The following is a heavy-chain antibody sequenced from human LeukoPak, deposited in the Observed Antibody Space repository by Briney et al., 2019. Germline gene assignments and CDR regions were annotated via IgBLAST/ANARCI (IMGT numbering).Heavy chain of an antibody. CDR3: ARDRGDIRSTDN. CDR1: GFSFADYG. J-gene: IGHJ4*02. D-gene: IGHD4-17*01. V-gene: IGHV3-20*04. Sequence: GGSLRLSCTTSGFSFADYGMNWVRRAPGRGLEWVSGINWNRASKGYADSVQGRFTISRDNAKNSLYLQMNSLRAEDTALYYCARDRGDIRSTDNWGQGTLVTVSS. CDR2: INWNRASK.